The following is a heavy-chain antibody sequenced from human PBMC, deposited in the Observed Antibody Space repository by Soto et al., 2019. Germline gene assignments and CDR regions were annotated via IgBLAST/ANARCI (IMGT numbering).Heavy chain of an antibody. D-gene: IGHD3-16*01. CDR1: GFTFSSYA. J-gene: IGHJ6*02. CDR3: AKDGGTNGGNLDYYYGMDV. Sequence: GGSLRLSCAASGFTFSSYAMSWVRQAPGKGLEWVSAISGSGGSTYYADSVKGRFTISRDNSKNTLYLQMNSLRAEDTAVYYCAKDGGTNGGNLDYYYGMDVWGQGTTVTVSS. CDR2: ISGSGGST. V-gene: IGHV3-23*01.